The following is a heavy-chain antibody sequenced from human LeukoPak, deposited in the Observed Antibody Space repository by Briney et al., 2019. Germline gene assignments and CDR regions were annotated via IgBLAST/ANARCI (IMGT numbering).Heavy chain of an antibody. Sequence: PGGSLRLSCAASGFTFDDYAMHWVRQAPGKGLEWVSGISWNSGSIGYADSVKGRFTISRDNAKNSLYLQMNSLRAEDTAVYYCASPYDSSGYYDDAFDIWGQGTMVTVSS. J-gene: IGHJ3*02. V-gene: IGHV3-9*01. D-gene: IGHD3-22*01. CDR1: GFTFDDYA. CDR3: ASPYDSSGYYDDAFDI. CDR2: ISWNSGSI.